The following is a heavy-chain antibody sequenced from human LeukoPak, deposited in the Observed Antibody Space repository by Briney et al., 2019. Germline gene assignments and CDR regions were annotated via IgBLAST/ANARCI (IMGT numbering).Heavy chain of an antibody. V-gene: IGHV4-59*08. J-gene: IGHJ4*02. D-gene: IGHD3-22*01. CDR1: GDSISTYY. CDR2: IRHSGSA. CDR3: ARLVYDSRGYYFDY. Sequence: PSETLSLTCTVSGDSISTYYWSWIRQPPGKGLEWIGYIRHSGSANYNPSLRSRVTISIDTSKNQFSLKLSSVTAADTAVYHCARLVYDSRGYYFDYWGQGTLVTVSS.